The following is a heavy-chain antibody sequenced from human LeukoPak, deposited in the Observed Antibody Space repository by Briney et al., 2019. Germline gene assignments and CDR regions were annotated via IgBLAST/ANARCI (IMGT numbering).Heavy chain of an antibody. V-gene: IGHV4-61*08. Sequence: PSQTLSLTCAVSGGSISSGGYSWSWIRQPPGKGLEWIGYIYYSGSTNYNPSLKSRVTISVDTSKNQFSLKLSSVTAADTAVYYCARTGNEAYCGGDCYQNAFDIWGQGTMVTVSS. CDR2: IYYSGST. CDR3: ARTGNEAYCGGDCYQNAFDI. CDR1: GGSISSGGYS. D-gene: IGHD2-21*02. J-gene: IGHJ3*02.